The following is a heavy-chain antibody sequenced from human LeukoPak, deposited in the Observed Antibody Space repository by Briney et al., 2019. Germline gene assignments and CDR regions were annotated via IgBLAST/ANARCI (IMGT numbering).Heavy chain of an antibody. V-gene: IGHV3-30-3*01. CDR2: ISYDGSDK. CDR1: GFTFSTYA. D-gene: IGHD3-10*01. CDR3: ARDYYYGSGSPPGDTFDI. Sequence: GGSLRLSCAASGFTFSTYAMHWVRQAPGKGLEWVALISYDGSDKFYTASVEGRFTISRDTSKNTLYLQMNSLRADDTAIYYCARDYYYGSGSPPGDTFDIWGQGTMVTASS. J-gene: IGHJ3*02.